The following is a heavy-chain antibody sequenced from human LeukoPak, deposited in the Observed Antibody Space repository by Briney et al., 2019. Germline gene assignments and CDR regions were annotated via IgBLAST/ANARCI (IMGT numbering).Heavy chain of an antibody. CDR3: AREPFGGYQYYYYYYGMDV. D-gene: IGHD3-16*01. V-gene: IGHV3-30*04. CDR2: ISYDGTNK. Sequence: GRSLRLSCAASGFTFSSYSIHWVRQAPGKGLEWVAVISYDGTNKYYTDSVKGRFTTSRDNSKNTLYLQMNSLRAEDTAVYYCAREPFGGYQYYYYYYGMDVWGKGTTVTVSS. J-gene: IGHJ6*04. CDR1: GFTFSSYS.